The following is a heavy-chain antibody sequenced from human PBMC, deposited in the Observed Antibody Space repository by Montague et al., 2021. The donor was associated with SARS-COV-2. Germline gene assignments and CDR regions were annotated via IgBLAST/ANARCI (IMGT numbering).Heavy chain of an antibody. CDR3: ASSSGYSYGYYFDY. J-gene: IGHJ4*02. Sequence: SETLSLTCTVSGGSISSYYWSWIRQPPGKGLEWIGYIYYSGSTNYKPSLKSRVTISVDTSKNQFSLKLSSVTAADTAMYYCASSSGYSYGYYFDYWGQGTLVTVSS. CDR2: IYYSGST. CDR1: GGSISSYY. V-gene: IGHV4-59*01. D-gene: IGHD5-18*01.